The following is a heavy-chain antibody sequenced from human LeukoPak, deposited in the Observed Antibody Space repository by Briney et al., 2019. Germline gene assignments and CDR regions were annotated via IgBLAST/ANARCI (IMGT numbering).Heavy chain of an antibody. CDR3: ARGGLRGVVFDY. D-gene: IGHD3-10*01. Sequence: PGGSLRLSCAASGLTFSRYWMSWVRQAPGRGLEWVANIKQDGSEKYYVDSVEGRFTISRDNAENSLYLQMNGLRAEDTALYYCARGGLRGVVFDYWGQGILVTVSS. J-gene: IGHJ4*02. CDR1: GLTFSRYW. CDR2: IKQDGSEK. V-gene: IGHV3-7*04.